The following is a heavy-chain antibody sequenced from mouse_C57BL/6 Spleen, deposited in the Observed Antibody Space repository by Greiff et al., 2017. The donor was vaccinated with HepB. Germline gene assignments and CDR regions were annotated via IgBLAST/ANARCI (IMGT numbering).Heavy chain of an antibody. J-gene: IGHJ4*01. CDR3: ARCGYDGDYAMDY. Sequence: EVMLVDSGGGLVQPGGSLSLSCAASGFTFTDYYMSWVRQPPGKALEWLGFIRNKANGYTTEYSASVKGRFTISRDNSQSILYLQMNALRAEDSATYYCARCGYDGDYAMDYWGQGTSVTVSS. CDR2: IRNKANGYTT. V-gene: IGHV7-3*01. CDR1: GFTFTDYY. D-gene: IGHD2-2*01.